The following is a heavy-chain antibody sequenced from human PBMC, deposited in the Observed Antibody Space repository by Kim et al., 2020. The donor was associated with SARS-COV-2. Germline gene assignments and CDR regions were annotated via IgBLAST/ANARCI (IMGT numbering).Heavy chain of an antibody. J-gene: IGHJ3*02. V-gene: IGHV4-61*01. CDR1: GGSVSSGSYY. CDR3: ARDFRPPFCACDI. CDR2: IYNSGST. Sequence: SETLSLTCTVSGGSVSSGSYYWTWIRQPPGKGLEWIGYIYNSGSTNYNPSLKSRVTISIDTSKNQFSLKLTSVTAADTAVYYCARDFRPPFCACDIWGQGTMVTVSS. D-gene: IGHD3-16*01.